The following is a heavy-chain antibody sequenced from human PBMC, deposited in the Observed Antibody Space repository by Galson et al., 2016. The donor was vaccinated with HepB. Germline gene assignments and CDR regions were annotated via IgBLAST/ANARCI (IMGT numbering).Heavy chain of an antibody. D-gene: IGHD4-17*01. CDR3: AKLFGDYPYVGENY. V-gene: IGHV3-23*01. Sequence: SLRLSCAASGLTFNNYDMSWVRQAPGKGLEWVSFISGSGGSTNYADSVTGRFTISRDNYKNTLYLQMNSLRAEDTAVYYCAKLFGDYPYVGENYWGQGTLVTVSS. CDR1: GLTFNNYD. J-gene: IGHJ4*02. CDR2: ISGSGGST.